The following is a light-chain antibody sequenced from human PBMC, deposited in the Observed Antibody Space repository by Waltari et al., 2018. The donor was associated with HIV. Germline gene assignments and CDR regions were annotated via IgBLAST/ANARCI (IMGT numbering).Light chain of an antibody. CDR1: RSNIGRNY. CDR3: AAWDGSLSNYV. CDR2: RNY. Sequence: QSVLTQPPSASGTPGQRVTVPCSGSRSNIGRNYVYWYQQLPGTAPKLLISRNYQRPSGVPDRFSGSKSGTSASLAISGLRSEDEADYYCAAWDGSLSNYVFGTGTKVTVL. V-gene: IGLV1-47*01. J-gene: IGLJ1*01.